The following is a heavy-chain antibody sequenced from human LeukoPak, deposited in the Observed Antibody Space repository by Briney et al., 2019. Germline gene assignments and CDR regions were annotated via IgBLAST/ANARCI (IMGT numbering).Heavy chain of an antibody. D-gene: IGHD3-3*01. CDR2: IYYSGST. J-gene: IGHJ5*02. V-gene: IGHV4-59*01. CDR3: ARGVHYDFWSGYSNIWFDP. Sequence: SETLSLTCTVSGGSISSYYWSWIRQPPGKGLEWIGYIYYSGSTNYNPSLKSRVTISVDTSKNQFSLKLSSVTAADTAVYYCARGVHYDFWSGYSNIWFDPWGQGTLVTVSS. CDR1: GGSISSYY.